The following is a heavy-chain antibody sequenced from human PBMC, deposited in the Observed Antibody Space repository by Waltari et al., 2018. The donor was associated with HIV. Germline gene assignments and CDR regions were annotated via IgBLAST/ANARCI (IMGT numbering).Heavy chain of an antibody. CDR2: IYTSGST. CDR1: GGPISSGSYY. D-gene: IGHD3-3*01. V-gene: IGHV4-61*02. Sequence: QVQLQESGPGLVKPSQTLSLTCTVSGGPISSGSYYWSWIRQPAGKGLEWIGRIYTSGSTNYNPSLKSRVTISVDTSKNQFSLKLSSVTAADTAVYYCARVFWRNGMDVWGQGTTVTVSS. J-gene: IGHJ6*02. CDR3: ARVFWRNGMDV.